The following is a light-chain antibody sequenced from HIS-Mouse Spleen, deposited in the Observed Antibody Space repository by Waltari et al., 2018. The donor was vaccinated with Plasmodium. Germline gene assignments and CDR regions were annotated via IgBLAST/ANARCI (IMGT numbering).Light chain of an antibody. CDR2: EGS. Sequence: QSALTQPASVSGSPGQSITISCTGTSSDVGSYNLVSWYQQHPGKPPKLMIYEGSKRPSGVANRVSGSKSGNTASLTISGLQAEDEADYYCCSYAGSSTFVVFGGGTKLTVL. CDR1: SSDVGSYNL. CDR3: CSYAGSSTFVV. J-gene: IGLJ2*01. V-gene: IGLV2-23*03.